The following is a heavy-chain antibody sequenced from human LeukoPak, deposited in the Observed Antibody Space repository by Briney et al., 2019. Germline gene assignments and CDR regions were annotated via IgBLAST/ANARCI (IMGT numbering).Heavy chain of an antibody. CDR2: IYYSGST. CDR1: GGSISSHY. V-gene: IGHV4-59*11. J-gene: IGHJ4*02. D-gene: IGHD3-10*01. CDR3: ARGFGYFDY. Sequence: SETLSLTCTVSGGSISSHYWSWVRQPPGKGLEWIGYIYYSGSTNYNPSLKSRVTISVDTPKNQFSLKLSSVTAADTAVYYCARGFGYFDYWGQGTLVTVSS.